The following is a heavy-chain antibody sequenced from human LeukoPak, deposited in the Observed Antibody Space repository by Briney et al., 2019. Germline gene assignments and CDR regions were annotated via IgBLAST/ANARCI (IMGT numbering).Heavy chain of an antibody. V-gene: IGHV3-23*01. Sequence: GGSLRLSCAASGFTFSSYAMSWVRQAPGKGLEWVSTISGSGVSTYYADSVKGRFTISRDNSKNTLCLQMNSLRAEDTAVYYCAKANSGDYVRNVYGLDVWGQGTTVTVSS. CDR1: GFTFSSYA. CDR3: AKANSGDYVRNVYGLDV. J-gene: IGHJ6*02. D-gene: IGHD4-17*01. CDR2: ISGSGVST.